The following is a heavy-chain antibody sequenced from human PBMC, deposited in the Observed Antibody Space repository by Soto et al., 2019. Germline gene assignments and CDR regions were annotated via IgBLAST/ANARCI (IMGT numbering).Heavy chain of an antibody. D-gene: IGHD3-9*01. CDR3: ARGPAGGYDILTPLDY. J-gene: IGHJ4*02. V-gene: IGHV3-21*01. CDR2: ISSSSSYI. CDR1: GFTFSSYS. Sequence: EVQLVESGGGLVKPGGSLRLSCAASGFTFSSYSMNWVRQAPGKGLEWVSSISSSSSYIYYADSVKGRFTISRDNAKNSLYLQMNSLRAEDTAVYYCARGPAGGYDILTPLDYWGQGTLVTVSS.